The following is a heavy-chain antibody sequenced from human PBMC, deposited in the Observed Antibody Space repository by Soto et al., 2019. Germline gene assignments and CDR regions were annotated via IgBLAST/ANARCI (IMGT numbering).Heavy chain of an antibody. V-gene: IGHV1-8*01. J-gene: IGHJ4*02. Sequence: GASVKVSCKASGYTFTSYDINWVRQATGQGLEWMGWMNPNSGNTGYAQKLQGRVTMTRNTSISTAYMELSSLRSEDTAVYYCAIGYCSSSSCDSCGVYWGQGTLVTVPS. CDR3: AIGYCSSSSCDSCGVY. D-gene: IGHD2-2*01. CDR1: GYTFTSYD. CDR2: MNPNSGNT.